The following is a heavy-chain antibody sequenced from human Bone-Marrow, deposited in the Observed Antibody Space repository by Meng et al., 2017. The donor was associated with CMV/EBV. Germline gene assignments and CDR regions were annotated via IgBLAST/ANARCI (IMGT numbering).Heavy chain of an antibody. CDR1: GFTFSNAW. Sequence: GESLKISCAASGFTFSNAWMSWVRQAPGKGLEWVGRIKSKTDGGTTDYAAPVKGRFTISRDDSKNTLYLQMNSLKTEDTAVYYRTTVSVVVPAAPDWGQGTLVTVSS. D-gene: IGHD2-2*01. J-gene: IGHJ4*02. CDR3: TTVSVVVPAAPD. CDR2: IKSKTDGGTT. V-gene: IGHV3-15*01.